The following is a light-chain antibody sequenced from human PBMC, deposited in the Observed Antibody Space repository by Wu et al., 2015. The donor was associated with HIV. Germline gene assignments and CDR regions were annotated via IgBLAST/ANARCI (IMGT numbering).Light chain of an antibody. CDR3: HQYGSSPQT. Sequence: MTQSPATLSVSPGERATLSCRATQDVSSTYLGWYQQKPGQAPRLLIYGVSSRATGIPDRFSGSGSGTDFTLTISRLEPEDFAVYYCHQYGSSPQTFGQGTKVEIK. J-gene: IGKJ1*01. CDR2: GVS. V-gene: IGKV3-20*01. CDR1: QDVSSTY.